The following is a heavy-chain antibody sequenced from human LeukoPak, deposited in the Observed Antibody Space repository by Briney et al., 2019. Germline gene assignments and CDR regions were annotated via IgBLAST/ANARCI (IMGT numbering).Heavy chain of an antibody. J-gene: IGHJ5*02. CDR2: ITGDGGRT. D-gene: IGHD6-19*01. CDR3: AKDQTTTGWSS. Sequence: GGSLRLSCAASGFTFDNYAMHWVRQAPGKGLEWVSFITGDGGRTYFADSVRGRFTISRDNSKNSLYLQVNSLRTEDTALYYCAKDQTTTGWSSWGQGTLVTVSS. CDR1: GFTFDNYA. V-gene: IGHV3-43*02.